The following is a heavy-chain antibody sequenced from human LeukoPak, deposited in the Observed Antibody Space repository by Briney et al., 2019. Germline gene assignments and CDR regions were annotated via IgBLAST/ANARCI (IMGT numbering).Heavy chain of an antibody. D-gene: IGHD3-9*01. Sequence: SETLSLTCTVSGGSIISSSYYWGWIRQPPGKGLEWIGSIYYTGSTYTNPSLKSRVTISIDTSKNQFSLKLSSVTAADTAVYYCATDPEPRLRYFGNVWGQGTTVTVSS. J-gene: IGHJ6*02. CDR1: GGSIISSSYY. CDR2: IYYTGST. CDR3: ATDPEPRLRYFGNV. V-gene: IGHV4-39*07.